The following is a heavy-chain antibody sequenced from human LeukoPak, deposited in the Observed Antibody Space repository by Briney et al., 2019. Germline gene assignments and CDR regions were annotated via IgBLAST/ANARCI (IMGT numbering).Heavy chain of an antibody. CDR1: GGSISNNY. CDR2: IYSGST. D-gene: IGHD3-10*01. J-gene: IGHJ4*02. Sequence: SETLSLTCSVSGGSISNNYWSWIRQPPGKGLEWIGNIYSGSTNYNPSLKSRVTISVDTSKSQFSLKLSSVTAADTAVYYCAREGGSGTYYNSWSQGTLVTVSS. CDR3: AREGGSGTYYNS. V-gene: IGHV4-59*01.